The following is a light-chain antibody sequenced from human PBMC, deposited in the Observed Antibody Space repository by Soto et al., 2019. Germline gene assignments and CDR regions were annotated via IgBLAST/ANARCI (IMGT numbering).Light chain of an antibody. CDR1: ALPKQF. J-gene: IGLJ3*02. Sequence: SYELTQPPSISVSPEQTARITCSGDALPKQFAYWYQQKTAQAPLLVIYKDTERPSGIPERFTGSNSGTTVTLTISGVQAEDEADYYCLSPDISGNSWVFGGGTKLTVL. CDR2: KDT. V-gene: IGLV3-25*02. CDR3: LSPDISGNSWV.